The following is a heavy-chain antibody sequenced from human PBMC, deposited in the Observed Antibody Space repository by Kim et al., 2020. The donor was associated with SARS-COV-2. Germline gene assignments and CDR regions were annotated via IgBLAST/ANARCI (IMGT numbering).Heavy chain of an antibody. D-gene: IGHD2-2*01. CDR2: IRSKAYGGTT. Sequence: GGSLRLSCTASGFTFGDYAMSWVRQAPGKGLEWVGFIRSKAYGGTTEYAASVKGRFTISRDDSKSIAYLQMNRLKTEDTAVYYCTRDEGGVVVVPDARGDAFCIWGQGTIVTVSS. J-gene: IGHJ3*02. CDR3: TRDEGGVVVVPDARGDAFCI. V-gene: IGHV3-49*04. CDR1: GFTFGDYA.